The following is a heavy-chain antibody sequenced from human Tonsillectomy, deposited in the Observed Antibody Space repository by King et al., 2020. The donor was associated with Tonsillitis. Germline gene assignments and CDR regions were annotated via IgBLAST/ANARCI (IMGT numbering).Heavy chain of an antibody. D-gene: IGHD1-1*01. CDR1: GGSISSYY. J-gene: IGHJ4*02. CDR3: AREDNYYFDY. Sequence: VQLQESGPGLVKPSETLSLTCTVSGGSISSYYWSWIRQPPGKVLEWIGYIYYSGSTNYNPSLKSRVTISVDTSKNQFSLKLSSVTAADTAVYYCAREDNYYFDYWGQGTLVTVSS. CDR2: IYYSGST. V-gene: IGHV4-59*01.